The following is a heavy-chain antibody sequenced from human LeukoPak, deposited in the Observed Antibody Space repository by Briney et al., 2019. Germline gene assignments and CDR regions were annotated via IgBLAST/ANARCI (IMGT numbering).Heavy chain of an antibody. J-gene: IGHJ5*02. CDR2: IYDDGST. Sequence: SETLSLTCTVSGGSISHNYWSWIRQPPGNKLEWIGYIYDDGSTNYNPSLESRVTISVDTPKNQFSLRLTSVTAADTAVYFCARDGVLVPGSDNWFDPWGRGILVTVSS. V-gene: IGHV4-59*01. CDR1: GGSISHNY. CDR3: ARDGVLVPGSDNWFDP. D-gene: IGHD6-19*01.